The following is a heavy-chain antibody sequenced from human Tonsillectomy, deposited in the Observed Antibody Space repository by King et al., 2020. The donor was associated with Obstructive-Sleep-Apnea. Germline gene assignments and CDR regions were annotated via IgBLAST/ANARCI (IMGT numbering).Heavy chain of an antibody. CDR3: ARRRQYQLLFSLYNWFDP. J-gene: IGHJ5*02. Sequence: VQLQQWGAGLLKPSETLSLTCAVYGGSFSGYYWSWIRQPPGKGLEWIGELNHSGSTNYNPSLKSRVTITVDTSKNQFSLKLSTVTAADAAVYYCARRRQYQLLFSLYNWFDPWGQGTLVTVSS. V-gene: IGHV4-34*01. CDR1: GGSFSGYY. CDR2: LNHSGST. D-gene: IGHD2-2*01.